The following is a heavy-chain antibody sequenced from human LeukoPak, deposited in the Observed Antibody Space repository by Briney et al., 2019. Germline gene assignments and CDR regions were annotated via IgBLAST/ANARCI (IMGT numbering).Heavy chain of an antibody. J-gene: IGHJ6*03. CDR3: AREEPYYYYMDV. V-gene: IGHV3-30-3*01. Sequence: GGSLRLSCAASGFTFDNYAMHWVRQAPGKGLEWVAVISYDGSNKYYADSVKGRFTISRDNSRNTLYLQMNSLRAEDTAMYYCAREEPYYYYMDVWGKGTTVTVSS. CDR1: GFTFDNYA. CDR2: ISYDGSNK.